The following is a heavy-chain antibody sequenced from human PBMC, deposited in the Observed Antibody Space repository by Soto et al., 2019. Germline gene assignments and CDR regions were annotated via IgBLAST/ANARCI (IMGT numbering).Heavy chain of an antibody. CDR3: ATGGSYGYAFDI. D-gene: IGHD3-10*01. CDR2: IKSKTDGGTT. J-gene: IGHJ3*02. Sequence: GGSLRLSCAASGFTFSNAWMSWVRQAPGKGLEWVGRIKSKTDGGTTDYAAPVKGRFTISRDDSKNTLYLQMNSLKTEDTAVYYCATGGSYGYAFDIWGQGTMVTVSS. CDR1: GFTFSNAW. V-gene: IGHV3-15*01.